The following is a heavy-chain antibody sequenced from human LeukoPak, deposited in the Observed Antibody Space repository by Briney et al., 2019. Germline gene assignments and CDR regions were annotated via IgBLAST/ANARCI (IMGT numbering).Heavy chain of an antibody. CDR2: IYPADSDI. D-gene: IGHD1-26*01. CDR3: ARGSGSYYLYGAFDI. V-gene: IGHV5-51*01. J-gene: IGHJ3*02. CDR1: GYSFTTYW. Sequence: GESLQISCKGSGYSFTTYWIGWVRQMPGKGLEWMGIIYPADSDIRYSPSFQGQVTISADKSISTAYLQWSSLKASDTAMYYCARGSGSYYLYGAFDIWGQGTMVTVSS.